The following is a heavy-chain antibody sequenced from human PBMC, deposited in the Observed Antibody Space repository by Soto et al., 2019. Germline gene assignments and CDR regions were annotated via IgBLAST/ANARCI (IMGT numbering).Heavy chain of an antibody. D-gene: IGHD4-17*01. CDR2: IYHSGST. Sequence: SETLSLTCTVSGGSISSYYWSWIRQPPGKGLEWIGYIYHSGSTNYNPSLKSRVTISVDTSKNQFSLKLSSVTAADTAVYYCARVSGGDYYLGMDVWGQGTTVTVSS. CDR1: GGSISSYY. J-gene: IGHJ6*02. V-gene: IGHV4-59*01. CDR3: ARVSGGDYYLGMDV.